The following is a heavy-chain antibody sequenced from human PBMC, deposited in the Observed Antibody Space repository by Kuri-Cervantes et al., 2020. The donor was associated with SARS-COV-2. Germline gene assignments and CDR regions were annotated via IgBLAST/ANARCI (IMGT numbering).Heavy chain of an antibody. J-gene: IGHJ4*02. Sequence: GESLKISCVVSGFTFRSYWMHWVRQAPGKGLVWVARISSDGTGTNYADSVKGRFTISRDNAKDTVYVQMNSLRVDDTAVYYCAKPITMVRGVPSPGFDYWGQGTLVTVSS. CDR3: AKPITMVRGVPSPGFDY. V-gene: IGHV3-74*01. CDR2: ISSDGTGT. D-gene: IGHD3-10*01. CDR1: GFTFRSYW.